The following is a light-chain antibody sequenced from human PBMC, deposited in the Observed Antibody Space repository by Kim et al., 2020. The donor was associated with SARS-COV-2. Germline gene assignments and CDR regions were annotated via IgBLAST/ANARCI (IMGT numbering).Light chain of an antibody. CDR1: HSVGSNF. V-gene: IGKV3-20*01. J-gene: IGKJ4*01. CDR3: QQYIDTPLA. Sequence: ENVLTQSPGTLSLSPGERATLSCRASHSVGSNFLAWYQQKPGQAPRILIFGASSRVTGIPDRFSGSGSGTDFTLTISRLEPEDFAVYYCQQYIDTPLAVGGGTKVDIK. CDR2: GAS.